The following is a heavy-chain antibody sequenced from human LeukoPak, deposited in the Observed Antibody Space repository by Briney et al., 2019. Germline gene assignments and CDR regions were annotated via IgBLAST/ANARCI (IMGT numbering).Heavy chain of an antibody. CDR3: ARRIRYSAWNPDY. CDR2: IYPYDSET. D-gene: IGHD6-19*01. J-gene: IGHJ4*02. CDR1: GYSFTGFW. V-gene: IGHV5-51*01. Sequence: GESLKISCKASGYSFTGFWIGWVRQMPGKGLEWMGIIYPYDSETRYSPSFQGQVTVSADKSISTAYLQWSSLKASDTAMYYCARRIRYSAWNPDYWGQGNLVTVSS.